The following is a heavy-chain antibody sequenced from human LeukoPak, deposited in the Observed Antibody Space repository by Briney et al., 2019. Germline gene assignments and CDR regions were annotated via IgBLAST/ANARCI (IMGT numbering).Heavy chain of an antibody. D-gene: IGHD5-18*01. Sequence: SETLSLTCTVSGGSISSSSYYWGWFRQPPGKGLEWIGSVYYSGSAYYNPSLKSRVTISVDTSKNQFSLRLSSVTAADTVVYYCARPRGDSYGYVDYWGQGTLVTVSS. V-gene: IGHV4-39*01. CDR1: GGSISSSSYY. CDR3: ARPRGDSYGYVDY. CDR2: VYYSGSA. J-gene: IGHJ4*02.